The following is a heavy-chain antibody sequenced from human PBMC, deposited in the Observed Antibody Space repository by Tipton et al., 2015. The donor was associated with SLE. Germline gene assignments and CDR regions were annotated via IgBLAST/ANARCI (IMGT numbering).Heavy chain of an antibody. CDR2: LYGGGRST. D-gene: IGHD2-8*02. V-gene: IGHV3-23*03. CDR3: ARSRQMYGGVTQDASDV. J-gene: IGHJ3*01. Sequence: SLRLSCAASGFTFSSYALTWVRQAPGKGLEWVSVLYGGGRSTLYADSVKGRFTISGDSSRSTLYLQMDNLRVEDTAVYYCARSRQMYGGVTQDASDVWGQGTMVTVSS. CDR1: GFTFSSYA.